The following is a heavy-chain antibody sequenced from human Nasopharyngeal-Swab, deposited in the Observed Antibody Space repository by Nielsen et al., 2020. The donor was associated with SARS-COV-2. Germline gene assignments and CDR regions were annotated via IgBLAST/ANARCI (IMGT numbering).Heavy chain of an antibody. CDR3: AKEGATGWFDP. CDR2: ISHNSGT. Sequence: GSLRLSCTVSGVSITSQYWSWIRQPPGKGLEWIVYISHNSGTSYNPSLKSRVTMFMDTSKNQFSLRLRSVTAADTAVYYCAKEGATGWFDPWGQGTLVTVSS. V-gene: IGHV4-59*11. J-gene: IGHJ5*02. CDR1: GVSITSQY.